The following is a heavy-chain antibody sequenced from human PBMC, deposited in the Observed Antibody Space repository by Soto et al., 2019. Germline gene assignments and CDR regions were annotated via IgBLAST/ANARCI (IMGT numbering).Heavy chain of an antibody. CDR1: GFTFSNAW. Sequence: EVQLVESGGGLVKPGGSLRLSCAASGFTFSNAWMNWVRQAPGKGLEWVGRIKSKTDGGTTDYAAPVKGRFTISRDDSKNTLYLQMNSLKTEDTAVYYCTTDLVQLLWFGELSKPDAFDIWGQGTMVTVSS. D-gene: IGHD3-10*01. J-gene: IGHJ3*02. CDR2: IKSKTDGGTT. V-gene: IGHV3-15*07. CDR3: TTDLVQLLWFGELSKPDAFDI.